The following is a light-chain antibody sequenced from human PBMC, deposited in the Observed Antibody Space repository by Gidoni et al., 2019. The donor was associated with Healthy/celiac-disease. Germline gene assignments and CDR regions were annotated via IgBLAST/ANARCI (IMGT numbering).Light chain of an antibody. Sequence: QSVLTQPPSASGTPVQRVTISCSGSSSNIGSNYVYWYQQLPGPATKLLIYRNNQRPSGVPDRFSGSKSGTSASLAISGLRSEDEADYYCAAWDDSLSGFYVFGTGTKVTVL. CDR2: RNN. CDR3: AAWDDSLSGFYV. CDR1: SSNIGSNY. J-gene: IGLJ1*01. V-gene: IGLV1-47*01.